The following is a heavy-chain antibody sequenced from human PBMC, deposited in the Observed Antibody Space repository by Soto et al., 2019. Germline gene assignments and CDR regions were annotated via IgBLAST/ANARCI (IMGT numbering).Heavy chain of an antibody. CDR2: IDARSNYI. V-gene: IGHV3-21*06. D-gene: IGHD1-26*01. CDR3: VRENEMAGATSAFEY. Sequence: GGSLRLSCEASGFIFSNYDMNWVRQAPQKGLEWVSLIDARSNYIYYADSVKGRFTISRDNARNSLYLQMDSLRVEDTAAYYCVRENEMAGATSAFEYWGQGTPVTVSS. J-gene: IGHJ4*02. CDR1: GFIFSNYD.